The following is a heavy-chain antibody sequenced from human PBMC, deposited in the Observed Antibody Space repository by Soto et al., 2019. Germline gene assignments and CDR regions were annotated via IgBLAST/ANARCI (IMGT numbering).Heavy chain of an antibody. D-gene: IGHD2-15*01. CDR2: IYYSGST. CDR3: AAETVVVVAATGPVGFDP. Sequence: QLQLQESGPGLVKPSETLSLTCTVSGGSISSSSYYWGWIRQPPGKGLEWIGSIYYSGSTYYNPSLKSRVTISVDTSKNQFSLKLSSVTAADTAVYYCAAETVVVVAATGPVGFDPWGQGTLVTVSS. CDR1: GGSISSSSYY. V-gene: IGHV4-39*01. J-gene: IGHJ5*02.